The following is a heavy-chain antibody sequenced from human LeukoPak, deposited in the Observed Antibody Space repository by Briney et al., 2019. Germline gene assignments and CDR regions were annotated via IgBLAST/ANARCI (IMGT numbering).Heavy chain of an antibody. CDR3: ARADSGYDPYYYYYYMDV. Sequence: GGSLRLSCAASGFTFSDYYMSWIRQAPGKGLEWVSYISSSGRTIDYADSVKGRFTISRDNAKNSLYLQMNSLRAEDTAVYYCARADSGYDPYYYYYYMDVWGKGTTVTVSS. D-gene: IGHD5-12*01. CDR1: GFTFSDYY. CDR2: ISSSGRTI. J-gene: IGHJ6*03. V-gene: IGHV3-11*04.